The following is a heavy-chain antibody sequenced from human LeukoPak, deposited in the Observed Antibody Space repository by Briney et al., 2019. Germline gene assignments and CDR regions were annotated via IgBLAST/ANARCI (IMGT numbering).Heavy chain of an antibody. D-gene: IGHD3-22*01. CDR2: INHSGST. CDR3: ARGPHTGVNYYDSSGYYY. J-gene: IGHJ4*02. CDR1: GFTFSNAW. Sequence: PGGSLRLSCAASGFTFSNAWMSWVRQPPGKGLEWIGEINHSGSTNYNPSLKSRVTISVDTSKNQFSLKLSSVTAADTAVYYCARGPHTGVNYYDSSGYYYWGQGTLVTVSS. V-gene: IGHV4-34*01.